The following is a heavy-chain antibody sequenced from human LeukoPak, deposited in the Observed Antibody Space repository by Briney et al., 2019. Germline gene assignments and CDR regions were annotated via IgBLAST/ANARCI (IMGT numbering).Heavy chain of an antibody. Sequence: RGGSLRLSCAASGFTFSSYGMSSGREAPREGLEWGSAISGSGGSTYYAVSVKGRLTISRDNSKNTLYLQMNSLRAKDTAVYYCAKFYGSGGGWGQGTLVTVSS. D-gene: IGHD3-10*01. V-gene: IGHV3-23*01. CDR3: AKFYGSGGG. J-gene: IGHJ4*02. CDR2: ISGSGGST. CDR1: GFTFSSYG.